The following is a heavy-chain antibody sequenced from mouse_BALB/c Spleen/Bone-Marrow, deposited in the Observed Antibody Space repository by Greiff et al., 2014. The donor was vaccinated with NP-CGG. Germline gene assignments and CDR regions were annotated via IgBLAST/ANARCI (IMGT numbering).Heavy chain of an antibody. D-gene: IGHD2-3*01. CDR3: AREDGYFHSYAVDY. Sequence: VQLQESGPGLVAPSQSLSITCTVSGFSLTSYGVHWVRQPPGKGLEWLGIIWAGGSTNYNSALMSRLSISKDNSKSQVFLKMNSLQTDDTAMYYCAREDGYFHSYAVDYWGQGTSVTVSS. CDR2: IWAGGST. CDR1: GFSLTSYG. V-gene: IGHV2-9*02. J-gene: IGHJ4*01.